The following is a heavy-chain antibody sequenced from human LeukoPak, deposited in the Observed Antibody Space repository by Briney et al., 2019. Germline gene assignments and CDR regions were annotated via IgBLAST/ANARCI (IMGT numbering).Heavy chain of an antibody. CDR2: ISSSGSTI. CDR3: ARDEGIVATILLY. V-gene: IGHV3-48*03. J-gene: IGHJ4*02. Sequence: GGSLRLSCAASGFTFSSYEMNWVRQAPGKGLEWVSYISSSGSTIYYADSVKGRFTISRDNAKNSLYLQMNSLRAEDTAVYYCARDEGIVATILLYWGQGTLVTVSS. D-gene: IGHD5-12*01. CDR1: GFTFSSYE.